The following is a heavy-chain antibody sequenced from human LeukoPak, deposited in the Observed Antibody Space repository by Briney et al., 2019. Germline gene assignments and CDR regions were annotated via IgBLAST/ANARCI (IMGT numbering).Heavy chain of an antibody. CDR1: GFTFSSYA. V-gene: IGHV3-23*01. D-gene: IGHD5-18*01. J-gene: IGHJ4*02. Sequence: GGSLRLSCSASGFTFSSYAMSWVRQAPGKGLEWVSAISGSGGSTYYADSVKGRFTISRDNSKNTLSLQMNSLRAEETAVYYSAKGRSVYSYGGIDYWGQGTLVTISS. CDR2: ISGSGGST. CDR3: AKGRSVYSYGGIDY.